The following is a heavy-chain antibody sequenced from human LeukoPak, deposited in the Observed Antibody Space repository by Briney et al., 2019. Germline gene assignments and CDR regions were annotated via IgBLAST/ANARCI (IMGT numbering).Heavy chain of an antibody. CDR2: ISYDGRNK. V-gene: IGHV3-30*18. CDR1: GFTFSSYW. Sequence: GGSLRLSCAASGFTFSSYWMNWARQAPGKGLEWVAVISYDGRNKYYADSVKGRFTISRDNSKNTLYLQMNSLRAEDTALYYCANKGSSGWRFDYWGQGTLVTVSS. CDR3: ANKGSSGWRFDY. D-gene: IGHD6-19*01. J-gene: IGHJ4*02.